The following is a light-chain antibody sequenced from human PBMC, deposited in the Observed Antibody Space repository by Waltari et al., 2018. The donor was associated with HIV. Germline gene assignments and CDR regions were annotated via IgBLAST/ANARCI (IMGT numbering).Light chain of an antibody. V-gene: IGLV2-23*02. CDR2: EFT. J-gene: IGLJ2*01. CDR3: CSYAGSSTLV. Sequence: QSALPQPASVSGSPGQSITISCTGTSSDVGSYNLVSWYQQHPGQAPKLMLYEFTKRPSGVSNRFSGSKSGNTASLTISGLQAEDEADYFCCSYAGSSTLVFGGGTKLTVL. CDR1: SSDVGSYNL.